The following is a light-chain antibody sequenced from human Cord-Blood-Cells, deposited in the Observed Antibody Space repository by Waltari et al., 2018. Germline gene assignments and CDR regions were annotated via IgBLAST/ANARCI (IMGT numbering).Light chain of an antibody. CDR2: VVS. J-gene: IGLJ1*01. CDR3: SSYAGSNIL. V-gene: IGLV2-8*01. CDR1: SSDVGGYNY. Sequence: QSALTKPPSASGSPGQSVTTSCTGTSSDVGGYNYVSWYQQHPGKAPNLMIYVVSKRPSGVPDRFSGSKSGNTASLTVSGLQAEDEADYYCSSYAGSNILFGTGTKVTVL.